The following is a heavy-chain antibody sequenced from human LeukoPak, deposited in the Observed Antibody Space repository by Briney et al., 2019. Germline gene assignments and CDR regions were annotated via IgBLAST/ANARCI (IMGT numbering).Heavy chain of an antibody. Sequence: ASVKVSCKXSGYTFTNYYMHWVRQAPGQGLEWMGIINLSGGSTTYAQKFQGRVTMTRDTSTSTVYMELSSLRSEDTALYYCARGPGRYYFDYWGQGTLVTVSS. CDR2: INLSGGST. CDR1: GYTFTNYY. CDR3: ARGPGRYYFDY. J-gene: IGHJ4*02. V-gene: IGHV1-46*01.